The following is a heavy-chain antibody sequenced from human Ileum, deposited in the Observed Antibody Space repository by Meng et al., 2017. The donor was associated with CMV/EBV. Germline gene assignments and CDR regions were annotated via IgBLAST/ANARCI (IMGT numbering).Heavy chain of an antibody. CDR2: IRYDGSNK. J-gene: IGHJ3*02. Sequence: LSLTCAASGFTFSSYGMHWVRQAPGKGLEWVAFIRYDGSNKYYADSVKGRFTISRDNSKNTLYLQMNSLRAEDTAVYYCAKGRGLYCSSTSCYLDDAFDIWGQGTMVTVSS. CDR1: GFTFSSYG. CDR3: AKGRGLYCSSTSCYLDDAFDI. D-gene: IGHD2-2*01. V-gene: IGHV3-30*02.